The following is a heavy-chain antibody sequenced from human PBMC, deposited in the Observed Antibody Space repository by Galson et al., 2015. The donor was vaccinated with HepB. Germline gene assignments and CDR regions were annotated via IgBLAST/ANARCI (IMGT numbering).Heavy chain of an antibody. V-gene: IGHV3-23*01. CDR1: GLTFSSYA. CDR2: ISANGGTT. J-gene: IGHJ6*02. D-gene: IGHD5/OR15-5a*01. Sequence: SLRLSCAASGLTFSSYAMRWVRQAPGKGLEWVSSISANGGTTYYADSVKGRFTISRDNSNDIVYLQMDSPRADDTAVYYCAKGLQRGSMSLYTGMDVWGQGTTVTVSS. CDR3: AKGLQRGSMSLYTGMDV.